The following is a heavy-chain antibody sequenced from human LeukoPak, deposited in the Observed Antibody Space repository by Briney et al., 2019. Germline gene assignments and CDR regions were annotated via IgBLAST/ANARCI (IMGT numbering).Heavy chain of an antibody. V-gene: IGHV1-69*05. J-gene: IGHJ4*02. CDR2: IIPIFGTA. CDR1: GYTFTSYG. CDR3: ARGRYSNWGYFDY. Sequence: SVKVSCKASGYTFTSYGISWVRQAPGQGLEWMGGIIPIFGTANYAQKFQGRVTITTDETTSTAYMELSSLRSEDTAVYYCARGRYSNWGYFDYWGQGTLVTVSS. D-gene: IGHD3-9*01.